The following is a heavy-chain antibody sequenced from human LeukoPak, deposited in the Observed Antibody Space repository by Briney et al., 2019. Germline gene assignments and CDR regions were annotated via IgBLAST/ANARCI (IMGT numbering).Heavy chain of an antibody. CDR3: ARDTVYHASVTYYSKY. V-gene: IGHV3-66*01. CDR1: GFTVGSNY. Sequence: GGSLRLSCAVSGFTVGSNYLSWVRQAPGKGLEWVSVIYSGGSTYYADTVKGTFTLSRHKYKNTLYLQMNSLRAEDTAVYYCARDTVYHASVTYYSKYWGKGNLVTVSS. D-gene: IGHD3-10*01. J-gene: IGHJ4*02. CDR2: IYSGGST.